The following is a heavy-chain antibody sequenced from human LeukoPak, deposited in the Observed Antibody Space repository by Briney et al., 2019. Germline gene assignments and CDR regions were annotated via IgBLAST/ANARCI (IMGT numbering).Heavy chain of an antibody. J-gene: IGHJ4*02. CDR2: INPNSDAT. CDR3: ARDRTGEGLY. V-gene: IGHV1-2*06. D-gene: IGHD1-1*01. Sequence: ASVKVSCKASGYSLTGYFVHWVRQAPGQGLEWMGRINPNSDATNYAQKFQGRVTMTRDTSISTAYMELSRLRSDDTAVYYCARDRTGEGLYWGQGTLVTVSS. CDR1: GYSLTGYF.